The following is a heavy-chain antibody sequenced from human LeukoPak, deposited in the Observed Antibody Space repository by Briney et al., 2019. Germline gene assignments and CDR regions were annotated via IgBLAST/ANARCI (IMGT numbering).Heavy chain of an antibody. CDR1: GCSISSSNFY. D-gene: IGHD3-10*01. CDR3: ARGPMVRGVIIAPNGDYYYYMDV. CDR2: IYYGGSP. V-gene: IGHV4-39*07. Sequence: SETLSLTCTVSGCSISSSNFYWGWIRQPPGKGLEWIGSIYYGGSPYYNPSLKSRVTISVDTSKNQFSLKLSSVTAADTAVYYCARGPMVRGVIIAPNGDYYYYMDVWGKGTTVTISS. J-gene: IGHJ6*03.